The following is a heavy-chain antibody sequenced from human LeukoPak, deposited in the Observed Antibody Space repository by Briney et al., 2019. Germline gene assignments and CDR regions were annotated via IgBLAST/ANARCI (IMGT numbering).Heavy chain of an antibody. Sequence: PGGSLRLSCAASGFTFSSYEMNWVRQAPGKGLEWVSYISSSGSTIYYADSVKGRFTISRDNAKNSLYLQMNSLRAEDTAVYYCASIVDTAMVPYFDCWGQGTLVTVSS. CDR3: ASIVDTAMVPYFDC. J-gene: IGHJ4*02. D-gene: IGHD5-18*01. CDR1: GFTFSSYE. CDR2: ISSSGSTI. V-gene: IGHV3-48*03.